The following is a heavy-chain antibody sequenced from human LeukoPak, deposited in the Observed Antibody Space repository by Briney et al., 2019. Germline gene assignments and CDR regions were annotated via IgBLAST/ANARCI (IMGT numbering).Heavy chain of an antibody. D-gene: IGHD3-10*01. J-gene: IGHJ4*02. CDR1: GFTFSSYA. CDR2: ISGSGGST. Sequence: GGSLRLSCAASGFTFSSYALSRVRQAPGKGLEWVSAISGSGGSTYYADSVKGRFTISRDNSKNTLYLQMNSLRAEDTAVYYCASKATTRITMVRGFDYWGQGTLVTVSS. V-gene: IGHV3-23*01. CDR3: ASKATTRITMVRGFDY.